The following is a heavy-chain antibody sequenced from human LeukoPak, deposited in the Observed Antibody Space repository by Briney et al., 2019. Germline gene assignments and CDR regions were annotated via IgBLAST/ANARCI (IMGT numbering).Heavy chain of an antibody. J-gene: IGHJ3*01. CDR3: ARAKIAAAGTGAFDV. V-gene: IGHV3-23*01. D-gene: IGHD6-13*01. CDR2: ISGSGGST. CDR1: GFTFSSYA. Sequence: GGSLRLSCAASGFTFSSYAMTWVRQAPGKGLEWVSAISGSGGSTYYADSVKGRFTISRDNSKNTLFLQMNSLGAEDTAVYYCARAKIAAAGTGAFDVWGQGTLVTVSS.